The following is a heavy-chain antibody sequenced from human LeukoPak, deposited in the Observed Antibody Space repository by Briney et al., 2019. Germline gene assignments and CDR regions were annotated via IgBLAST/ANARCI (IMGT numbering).Heavy chain of an antibody. CDR3: AKGCGSYSEVYIDY. CDR2: ISASGGST. V-gene: IGHV3-23*01. CDR1: GFTFSTYG. Sequence: GGSLRLSCAASGFTFSTYGMTWVRQAPGKGLEWVSVISASGGSTYYADSVKGRFTISRDNSKNTLYLQMNSLRAEDTAVYYCAKGCGSYSEVYIDYWGQGTLVTVSS. D-gene: IGHD1-26*01. J-gene: IGHJ4*02.